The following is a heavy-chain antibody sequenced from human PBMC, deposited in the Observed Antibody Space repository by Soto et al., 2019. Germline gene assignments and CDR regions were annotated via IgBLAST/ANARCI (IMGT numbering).Heavy chain of an antibody. Sequence: EVQLVESGGGLVQPGGSLRLSCAAPGFTFSDHYMDWVRQAPGKGLEWVGRIRNRPNSYTTQYAASVKGRFAVLRDDSENLVYLQMNDLKTEDTAVYYCVRDSGRGFYFDYWGQGAQVTVSS. V-gene: IGHV3-72*01. CDR2: IRNRPNSYTT. J-gene: IGHJ4*02. CDR3: VRDSGRGFYFDY. D-gene: IGHD3-10*01. CDR1: GFTFSDHY.